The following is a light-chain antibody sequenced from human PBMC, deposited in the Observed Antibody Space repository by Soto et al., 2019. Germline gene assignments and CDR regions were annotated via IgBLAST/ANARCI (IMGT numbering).Light chain of an antibody. J-gene: IGKJ2*01. CDR2: DAS. V-gene: IGKV1-5*01. Sequence: DIQMTQSPSTLSASVGDRVTITCRASQSISSWLAWYQKKPGKAPKLLIYDASSLESGVPSRFSGSGSGTEFTLTISSLQPDDFATYYCQQYNSYLYTFGQGTKLEIK. CDR3: QQYNSYLYT. CDR1: QSISSW.